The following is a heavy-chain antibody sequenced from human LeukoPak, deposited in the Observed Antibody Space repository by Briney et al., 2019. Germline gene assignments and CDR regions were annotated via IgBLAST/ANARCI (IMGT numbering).Heavy chain of an antibody. CDR3: ARGLARGYQLPRASDY. CDR1: GYTFTSYA. J-gene: IGHJ4*02. CDR2: INTNTGNP. V-gene: IGHV7-4-1*02. Sequence: GASVKVSCKASGYTFTSYAMNWVRQAPGQGLEWMGWINTNTGNPTYAQGFTGRFVFSLDTSVSTAYLQISSLKAEDTAVYYCARGLARGYQLPRASDYWGQGTLVTVSS. D-gene: IGHD2-2*01.